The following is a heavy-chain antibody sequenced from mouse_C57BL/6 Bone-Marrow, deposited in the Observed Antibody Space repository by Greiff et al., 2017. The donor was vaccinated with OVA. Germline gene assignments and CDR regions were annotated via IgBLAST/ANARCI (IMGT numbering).Heavy chain of an antibody. D-gene: IGHD2-3*01. Sequence: EVHLVESGPELVKPGASVKISCKASGYSFTGYVMNWVKQSHGKSLEWIGRINPYNGDTFYNQKFKGKATLTVDKSSSTAHMELLSLTSEDFAVYYCARDRDGYYPSYAMDYWGQGTSVTVSS. CDR3: ARDRDGYYPSYAMDY. CDR2: INPYNGDT. V-gene: IGHV1-37*01. CDR1: GYSFTGYV. J-gene: IGHJ4*01.